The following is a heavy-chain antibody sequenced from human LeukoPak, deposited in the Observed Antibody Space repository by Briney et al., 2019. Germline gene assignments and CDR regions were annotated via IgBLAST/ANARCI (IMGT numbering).Heavy chain of an antibody. V-gene: IGHV4-30-2*01. CDR1: GGSISSGGYY. D-gene: IGHD6-19*01. CDR3: ARTPYSSGWDPAY. Sequence: SQTLSLTCTVSGGSISSGGYYWSWIRHPPGKALEWIGHIYYTGSTYYNPSLKSRVTISVDRSKNQFSLKLRSVTAADTAVYYCARTPYSSGWDPAYWGQGTLVTVSS. J-gene: IGHJ4*02. CDR2: IYYTGST.